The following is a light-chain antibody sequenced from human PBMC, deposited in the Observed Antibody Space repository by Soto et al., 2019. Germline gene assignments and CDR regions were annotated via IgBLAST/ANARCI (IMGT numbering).Light chain of an antibody. CDR2: GNS. CDR3: QSYDSSLSGGV. Sequence: QSVLTQPXSVSXAPGQXVTXXCTGSSSNIGAGYDVHWYQQLPGTAPKLLIYGNSNRPSGVPDRFSGSKSGTSASLAITGLQAEDEADYYCQSYDSSLSGGVFGGGTKLTVL. J-gene: IGLJ2*01. CDR1: SSNIGAGYD. V-gene: IGLV1-40*01.